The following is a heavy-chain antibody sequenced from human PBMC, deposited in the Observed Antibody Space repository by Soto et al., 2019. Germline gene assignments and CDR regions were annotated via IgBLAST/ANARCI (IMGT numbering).Heavy chain of an antibody. V-gene: IGHV3-33*01. Sequence: PGRSLRLSCAASGFTFSSYGMHWVRQAPGKGLEWVAVIWYDGSNKYYADSVKGRFTISRDNSKNTLYLQMNSLRAEDTAVYYCARDPHNFLTGHYMDVWGKGATVTRSS. CDR1: GFTFSSYG. J-gene: IGHJ6*03. CDR3: ARDPHNFLTGHYMDV. CDR2: IWYDGSNK. D-gene: IGHD3-9*01.